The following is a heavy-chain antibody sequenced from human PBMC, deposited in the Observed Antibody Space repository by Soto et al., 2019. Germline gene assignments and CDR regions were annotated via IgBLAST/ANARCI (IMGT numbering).Heavy chain of an antibody. V-gene: IGHV1-18*01. CDR2: ISAYNGNT. Sequence: ASVKVSCKSSGYIFSAYGITWVRQAPGQGIERMGWISAYNGNTDYAQKFQDRLTLATDTSTSTAYMELRSLRSDDTALYYCARPVTSPDHLDIWGQGTMVTVSS. D-gene: IGHD4-4*01. J-gene: IGHJ3*02. CDR1: GYIFSAYG. CDR3: ARPVTSPDHLDI.